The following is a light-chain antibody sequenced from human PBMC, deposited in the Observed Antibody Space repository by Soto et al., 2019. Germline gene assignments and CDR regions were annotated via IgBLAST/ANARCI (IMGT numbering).Light chain of an antibody. J-gene: IGLJ1*01. CDR2: DVS. CDR1: SSDVGGYNY. Sequence: QSALTQPASVSGSPGQSITISCTGTSSDVGGYNYVSWYQQHPDKAPKLIIYDVSHRPSGVSSRFSGSKSGNTASLTISGLQAEDEADYYCSSYITTSTRDVFGTGTKVTVL. V-gene: IGLV2-14*03. CDR3: SSYITTSTRDV.